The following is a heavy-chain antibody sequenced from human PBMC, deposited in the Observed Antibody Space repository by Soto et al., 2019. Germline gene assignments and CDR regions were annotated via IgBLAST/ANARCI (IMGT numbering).Heavy chain of an antibody. CDR1: GFAFSDYA. Sequence: GGSLRLSCAASGFAFSDYAMHWFGQAPGKGLEWVAVVSHDGRNTHYADSVKGRFTISRDSSKNTVSLEMTSLRAEDTAVYYCAKGGLLRPATSDFHYWGKAALVTVSS. CDR2: VSHDGRNT. V-gene: IGHV3-30*18. CDR3: AKGGLLRPATSDFHY. J-gene: IGHJ4*02. D-gene: IGHD2-15*01.